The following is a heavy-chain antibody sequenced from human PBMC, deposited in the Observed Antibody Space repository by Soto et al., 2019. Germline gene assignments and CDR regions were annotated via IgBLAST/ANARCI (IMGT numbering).Heavy chain of an antibody. CDR3: AKGVPGIAVAGTGYFQH. CDR2: ISGSGDST. J-gene: IGHJ1*01. Sequence: GGSLRLSCAASGFTFSSYAMSWVRQAPWKGLEWVSGISGSGDSTYYADSVKGRFTISRDNSKNTLYLQMNSLRAEDTAVYYCAKGVPGIAVAGTGYFQHWGQGT. D-gene: IGHD6-19*01. CDR1: GFTFSSYA. V-gene: IGHV3-23*01.